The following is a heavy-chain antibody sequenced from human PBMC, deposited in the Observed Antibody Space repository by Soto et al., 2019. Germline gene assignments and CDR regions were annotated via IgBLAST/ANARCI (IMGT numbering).Heavy chain of an antibody. V-gene: IGHV1-2*04. CDR1: GYTFTGYY. CDR2: INPNSGGT. J-gene: IGHJ4*02. CDR3: VRDSVGPPNDNLTGSTKGAFDY. D-gene: IGHD3-9*01. Sequence: ASVKVSRTASGYTFTGYYMHCVRQAPPQGLEWMGWINPNSGGTNYAQKFQGWVTMTRDTSISPAHMELSRLRSDGTGVEYFVRDSVGPPNDNLTGSTKGAFDYWGQGTLVT.